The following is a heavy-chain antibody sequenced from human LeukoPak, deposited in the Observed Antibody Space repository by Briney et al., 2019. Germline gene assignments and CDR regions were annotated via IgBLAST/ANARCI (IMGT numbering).Heavy chain of an antibody. V-gene: IGHV3-48*04. CDR2: ISSSGDTK. CDR3: ARVIYDSSGYPFDY. Sequence: GGSLRLSCAASGFTFSRYTMNWVRQAPGKGLEWVSYISSSGDTKYYADSVRGRFTISRDNAKNSLYLQMNSLRAEDTAVYYCARVIYDSSGYPFDYWGQGTLVTVSS. D-gene: IGHD3-22*01. J-gene: IGHJ4*02. CDR1: GFTFSRYT.